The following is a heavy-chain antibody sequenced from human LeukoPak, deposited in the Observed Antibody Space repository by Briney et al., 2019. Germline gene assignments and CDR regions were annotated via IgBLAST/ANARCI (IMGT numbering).Heavy chain of an antibody. CDR1: GDSISSYS. CDR2: LSPTGSF. D-gene: IGHD1-14*01. CDR3: ARALGDNQAFDI. Sequence: SETLSLTGSVSGDSISSYSWGWIRQPAGKGLKWIGRLSPTGSFTYSPSLKSRVTMSVDTSKNHFSLKLNSVTAADTAVYYCARALGDNQAFDIWGQGTVVTVSS. J-gene: IGHJ3*02. V-gene: IGHV4-4*07.